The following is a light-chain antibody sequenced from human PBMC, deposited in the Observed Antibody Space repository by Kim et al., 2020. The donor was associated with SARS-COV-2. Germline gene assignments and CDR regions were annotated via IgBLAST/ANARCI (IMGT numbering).Light chain of an antibody. CDR1: QSISSY. CDR3: QQSYSTPSA. J-gene: IGKJ2*01. V-gene: IGKV1-39*01. CDR2: AAS. Sequence: DIQMTQSPSSLSASVGDRVTITCRASQSISSYLNWYQQKPGKAPKLLIYAASSLQSGVPSRFSGSGSGTDFTLTIISLQPEDFATYYCQQSYSTPSAFGQGTKREI.